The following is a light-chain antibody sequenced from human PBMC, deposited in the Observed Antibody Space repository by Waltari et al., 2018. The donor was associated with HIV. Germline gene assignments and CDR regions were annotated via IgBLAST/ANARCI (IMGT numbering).Light chain of an antibody. CDR1: SSDIGAYNY. CDR3: SSYAGSNNLL. Sequence: QSALTQPPSASGSPGQSVTISCTGTSSDIGAYNYVAWYQQPPGRAPKLLLYDVNQRPSGVPGRFSGSKSGNRASLTVSGLQPDDEADYYCSSYAGSNNLLFGGGTKLTVL. CDR2: DVN. V-gene: IGLV2-8*01. J-gene: IGLJ2*01.